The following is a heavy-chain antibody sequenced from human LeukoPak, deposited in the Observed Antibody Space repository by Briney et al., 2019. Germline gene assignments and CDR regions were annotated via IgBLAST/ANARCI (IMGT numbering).Heavy chain of an antibody. CDR2: IYYSGNT. J-gene: IGHJ4*02. V-gene: IGHV4-59*01. D-gene: IGHD3-9*01. CDR3: ARVRLVGYDILTGYYSFDY. Sequence: SETLSLTCTVSGGSISTYSWSWIRQPPGKGLEWIGYIYYSGNTNYNPSLKSRVTISVDTSKNQFSLKLSSVTAADTAVYYCARVRLVGYDILTGYYSFDYWGQGTLSPSPQ. CDR1: GGSISTYS.